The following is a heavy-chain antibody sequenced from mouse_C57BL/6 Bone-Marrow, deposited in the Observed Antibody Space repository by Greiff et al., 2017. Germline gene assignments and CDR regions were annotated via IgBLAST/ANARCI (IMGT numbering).Heavy chain of an antibody. CDR1: GYTFTSYW. CDR2: IDPSDSYT. J-gene: IGHJ2*01. V-gene: IGHV1-59*01. Sequence: QVQLQQPGAELVRPGTSVKLSCKASGYTFTSYWMHWVKQRPGQGLEWIGVIDPSDSYTNYNQKVKGKATLTVDTSSSTAYMQLSSLTSEDSAVYYCARYNHYDFDYWGQGTTLTVSS. CDR3: ARYNHYDFDY. D-gene: IGHD2-4*01.